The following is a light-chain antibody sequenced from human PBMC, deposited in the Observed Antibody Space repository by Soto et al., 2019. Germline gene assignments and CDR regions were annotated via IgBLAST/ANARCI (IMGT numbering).Light chain of an antibody. CDR2: DAS. V-gene: IGKV3-20*01. J-gene: IGKJ1*01. CDR1: QSVSSSY. Sequence: IVLTQSPGTLSWSAGERATLSCRASQSVSSSYLAWYQQKNGQAPRLLIFDASSRATGISDRFSGGGSGTDFNLTISRLETEDFAVYYCQQYGRSPWTFGQGTKVDIK. CDR3: QQYGRSPWT.